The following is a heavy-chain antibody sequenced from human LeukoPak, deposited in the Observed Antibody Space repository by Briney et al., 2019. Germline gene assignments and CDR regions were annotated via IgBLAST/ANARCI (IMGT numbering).Heavy chain of an antibody. CDR1: GYTFTSYG. V-gene: IGHV1-18*01. D-gene: IGHD6-13*01. CDR3: AREQLAAAGYYYYGMDV. Sequence: ASVKVSCKASGYTFTSYGISWVRQAPGQGLEWMGWISAYNGNTNYAQKLQGRVTMTTDTSTSTAYMELRSLGSDDTAVYYCAREQLAAAGYYYYGMDVWGQGTTVTVSS. J-gene: IGHJ6*02. CDR2: ISAYNGNT.